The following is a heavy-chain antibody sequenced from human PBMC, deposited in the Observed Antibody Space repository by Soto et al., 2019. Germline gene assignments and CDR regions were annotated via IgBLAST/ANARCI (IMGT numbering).Heavy chain of an antibody. CDR1: GASINNYY. Sequence: QVQLQESGPGLVKPSETLSLTCTVSGASINNYYCNWVRQPQGKGMEWIGSIHYSGTTNYNSYLESRGTISRDTAGNPFALRLRSVTAADAAVCYWAGDSCGLDVWGQGTTVTVSS. V-gene: IGHV4-59*01. CDR3: AGDSCGLDV. CDR2: IHYSGTT. J-gene: IGHJ6*02. D-gene: IGHD6-6*01.